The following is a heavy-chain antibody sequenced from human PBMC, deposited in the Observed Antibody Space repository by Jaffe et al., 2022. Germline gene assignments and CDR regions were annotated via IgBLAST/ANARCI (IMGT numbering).Heavy chain of an antibody. CDR2: IYTSGST. V-gene: IGHV4-61*02. J-gene: IGHJ5*02. D-gene: IGHD1-1*01. CDR1: GGSISSGSYY. Sequence: QVQLQESGPGLVKPSQTLSLTCTVSGGSISSGSYYWSWIRQPAGKGLEWIGRIYTSGSTNYNPSLKSRVTISVDTSKNQFSLKLSSVTAADTAVYYCARDTTTGTTWGGIWFDPWGQGTLVTVSS. CDR3: ARDTTTGTTWGGIWFDP.